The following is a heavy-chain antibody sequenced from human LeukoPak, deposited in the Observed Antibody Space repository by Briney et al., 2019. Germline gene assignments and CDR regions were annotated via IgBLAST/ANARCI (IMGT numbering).Heavy chain of an antibody. CDR3: ARTSVLVAPGFEYYFDY. J-gene: IGHJ4*02. CDR1: GGSISSYY. D-gene: IGHD2-8*02. Sequence: PPETLSLTCTVSGGSISSYYWSWIRQPPGKGLEWIGYIYYSGSTNYNPSLKSRVTISVDTSKNQFSLKLSSVTAADTAVYYCARTSVLVAPGFEYYFDYWGQGTLVTVSS. CDR2: IYYSGST. V-gene: IGHV4-59*01.